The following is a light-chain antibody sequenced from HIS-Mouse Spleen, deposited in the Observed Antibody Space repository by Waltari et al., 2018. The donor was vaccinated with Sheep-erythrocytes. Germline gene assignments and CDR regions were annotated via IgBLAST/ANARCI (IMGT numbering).Light chain of an antibody. Sequence: DIQMTQSPSSLSASVGDRVTITCQASQDISKYLNWYQKKPGKAPKLLIYDASNLETGVPSRFSGSGSGTDFTFTISSLQPEDIATYYCQQYDNLLFTFGPGTKVDIK. V-gene: IGKV1-33*01. CDR1: QDISKY. J-gene: IGKJ3*01. CDR2: DAS. CDR3: QQYDNLLFT.